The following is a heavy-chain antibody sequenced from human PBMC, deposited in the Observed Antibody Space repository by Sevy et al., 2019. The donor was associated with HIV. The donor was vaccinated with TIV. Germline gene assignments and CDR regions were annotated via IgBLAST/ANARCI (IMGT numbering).Heavy chain of an antibody. D-gene: IGHD6-19*01. J-gene: IGHJ6*02. CDR2: IYVSGNP. Sequence: SETLSLTCNVSGGSISNYHWNWIRQPPGKGLEWIGYIYVSGNPKYNASLRSRVTMSIDTSKNQFSLRLNSVTAADTAVYYCASQGPVEDHYYYGIDVWGQGTTVTVS. CDR3: ASQGPVEDHYYYGIDV. V-gene: IGHV4-59*01. CDR1: GGSISNYH.